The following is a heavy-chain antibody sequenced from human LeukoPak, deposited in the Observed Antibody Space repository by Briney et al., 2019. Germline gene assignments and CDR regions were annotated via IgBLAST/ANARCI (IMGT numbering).Heavy chain of an antibody. CDR3: ARGYDRELDY. Sequence: GGSLRLSCAASGFTLSDYHMSWIRQAPGKGLEWVSYISSRNTYTKYADSVKGRLTTSRDNAKNSLYLQMNSLRVEDTAVYYCARGYDRELDYWGQGTLVTVSS. V-gene: IGHV3-11*05. CDR1: GFTLSDYH. D-gene: IGHD1-26*01. CDR2: ISSRNTYT. J-gene: IGHJ4*02.